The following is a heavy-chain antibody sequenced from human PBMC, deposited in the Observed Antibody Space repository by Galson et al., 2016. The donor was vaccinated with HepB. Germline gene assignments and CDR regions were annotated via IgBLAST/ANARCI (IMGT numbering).Heavy chain of an antibody. CDR1: GFSFSNYV. V-gene: IGHV3-23*01. CDR3: AKETGEVPSEVDY. J-gene: IGHJ4*02. Sequence: SLRLSCAASGFSFSNYVMVWIRQAPGKGLEWVAAISGSGSETYYLHSVKGRFTITRDNSKNTLYLQMNSLRADDTAVYYCAKETGEVPSEVDYWGQGTLVTGSS. D-gene: IGHD2-2*01. CDR2: ISGSGSET.